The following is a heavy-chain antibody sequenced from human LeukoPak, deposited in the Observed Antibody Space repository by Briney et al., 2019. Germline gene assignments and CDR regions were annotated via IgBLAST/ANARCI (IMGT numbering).Heavy chain of an antibody. CDR3: ARSPLEAMMVRGVIIPQSAFDI. D-gene: IGHD3-10*01. V-gene: IGHV4-39*07. CDR1: GGSISSSSYY. Sequence: PSETLSLTCTVSGGSISSSSYYWGWIRQPPGKGLEWIGSIYYSGSTYYNPSLKSRVTISVDTSKNQFSLKLSSVTAADTAVYYCARSPLEAMMVRGVIIPQSAFDIWGQGTMVTVSS. J-gene: IGHJ3*02. CDR2: IYYSGST.